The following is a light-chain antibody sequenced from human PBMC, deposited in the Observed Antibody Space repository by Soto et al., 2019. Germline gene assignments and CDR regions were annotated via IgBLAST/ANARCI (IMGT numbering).Light chain of an antibody. CDR2: DAS. V-gene: IGKV1-5*01. Sequence: DIQMTQSPSTLSASVGDRVTITCRASQSISSWLAWYQQKPGKAPKLLIYDASSLESGVPSRFRGSGSGTDFTLTISSLQPEDFATYYYQQSYSTPTFGQGTKVDIK. CDR1: QSISSW. CDR3: QQSYSTPT. J-gene: IGKJ1*01.